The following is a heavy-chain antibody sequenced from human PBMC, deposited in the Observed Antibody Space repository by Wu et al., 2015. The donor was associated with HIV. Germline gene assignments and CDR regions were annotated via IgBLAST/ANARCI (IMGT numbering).Heavy chain of an antibody. Sequence: QVQLLQSGAEMKKPGSSVKVSCKASGGTFSSYAFSWVRQAPGQGLEWMGGIIPISKTADYAQKFQGRVTITADESTRTIYMALTGLRSEDTAIYFCARDLLWGEDFWGQGTLVTVST. V-gene: IGHV1-69*13. CDR1: GGTFSSYA. J-gene: IGHJ4*02. CDR3: ARDLLWGEDF. D-gene: IGHD2-21*01. CDR2: IIPISKTA.